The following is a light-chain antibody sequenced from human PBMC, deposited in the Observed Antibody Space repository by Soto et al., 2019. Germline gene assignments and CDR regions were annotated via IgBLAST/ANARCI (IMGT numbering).Light chain of an antibody. CDR3: CSYAGFGTGV. CDR1: SGNVGSYNL. CDR2: EVN. Sequence: QSALTQPASVSGSPGQSITISCTGTSGNVGSYNLVSWYQQHPGKAPKFMIYEVNKRSSGISNRFSGSKSGNTASLTISGLQTEDDADYYCCSYAGFGTGVFGGGTKVTVL. V-gene: IGLV2-23*02. J-gene: IGLJ3*02.